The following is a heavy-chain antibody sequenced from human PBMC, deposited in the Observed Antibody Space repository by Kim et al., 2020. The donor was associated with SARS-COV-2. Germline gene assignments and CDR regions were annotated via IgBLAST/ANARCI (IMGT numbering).Heavy chain of an antibody. CDR1: GFTFSDYW. V-gene: IGHV3-74*01. CDR3: VGLMVSTRLDQ. Sequence: GGSLRLSCAASGFTFSDYWMHWVRQAPGKGLVWVSRIKTDGSLTNYADSVKGRFTISRDNARNTLYLQMTSLRAEDSGIYYYVGLMVSTRLDQWGQGTLVTVSS. CDR2: IKTDGSLT. D-gene: IGHD2-8*01. J-gene: IGHJ4*02.